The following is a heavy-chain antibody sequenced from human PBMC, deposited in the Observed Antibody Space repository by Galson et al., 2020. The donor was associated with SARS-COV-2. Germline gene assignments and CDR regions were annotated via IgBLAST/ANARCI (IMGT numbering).Heavy chain of an antibody. V-gene: IGHV3-11*01. CDR1: GFTFSDYY. CDR3: SAFAY. J-gene: IGHJ4*02. Sequence: GESLKISCAASGFTFSDYYMSWIRQAPGKGLEWVAYIRGGGGTIYYADSVKGRFTISRDDAKNSLSLQMNSLRAEDSAVYYCSAFAYWGQGTLVTVSS. CDR2: IRGGGGTI.